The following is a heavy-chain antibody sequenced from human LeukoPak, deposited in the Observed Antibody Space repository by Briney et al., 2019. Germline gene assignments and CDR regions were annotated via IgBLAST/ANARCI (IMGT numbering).Heavy chain of an antibody. CDR3: ARVRGAIAVAGTGDY. D-gene: IGHD6-19*01. Sequence: ASVKVSCKASGYTFTSYAISWVRQAPGQGLEWMGWISAYDGNTNYAQKLQGRVTMTTDTSTSTPYMELRSLRSDDTAVYYCARVRGAIAVAGTGDYWGQGTMVTVSS. CDR2: ISAYDGNT. CDR1: GYTFTSYA. J-gene: IGHJ3*01. V-gene: IGHV1-18*01.